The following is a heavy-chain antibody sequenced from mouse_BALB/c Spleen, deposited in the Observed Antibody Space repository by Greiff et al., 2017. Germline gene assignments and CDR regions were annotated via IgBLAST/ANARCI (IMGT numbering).Heavy chain of an antibody. Sequence: SGAELARPGASVKLSCKASGYTFTSYWMQWVKQRPGQGLEWIGAIYPGDGDTRYTQKFKGKATLTADKSSSTAYMQLSSLASEDSAVYYCARSDDYDDWGQGTTLTVSS. D-gene: IGHD2-4*01. V-gene: IGHV1-87*01. CDR1: GYTFTSYW. J-gene: IGHJ2*01. CDR2: IYPGDGDT. CDR3: ARSDDYDD.